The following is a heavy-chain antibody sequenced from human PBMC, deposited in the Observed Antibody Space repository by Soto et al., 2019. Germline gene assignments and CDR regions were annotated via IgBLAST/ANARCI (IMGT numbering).Heavy chain of an antibody. CDR1: GVTFSSYA. Sequence: GGSLRLSCAASGVTFSSYAMHWVRQAPGKGLEWVAVISYDGSNKYYADSVKGRFTISRDNSKNTLYLQMNSLRAEDTAVYYCARDRRIAVDGLDYWGQGTLVTVSS. V-gene: IGHV3-30-3*01. CDR2: ISYDGSNK. J-gene: IGHJ4*02. D-gene: IGHD6-19*01. CDR3: ARDRRIAVDGLDY.